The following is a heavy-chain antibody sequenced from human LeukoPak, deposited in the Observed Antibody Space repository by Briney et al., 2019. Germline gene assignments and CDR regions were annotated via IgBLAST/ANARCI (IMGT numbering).Heavy chain of an antibody. CDR1: GFTFSSNA. CDR3: GKGRDSSSWYAFDY. CDR2: ISESGGST. D-gene: IGHD6-13*01. V-gene: IGHV3-23*01. J-gene: IGHJ4*02. Sequence: GGSLGLSCAASGFTFSSNAMSWVRQAPGKGLEWVSGISESGGSTYYAESVKGRFTIFRDNSKNTLYLQMNSLRAEDTAVYYCGKGRDSSSWYAFDYWGQGTLVTVSS.